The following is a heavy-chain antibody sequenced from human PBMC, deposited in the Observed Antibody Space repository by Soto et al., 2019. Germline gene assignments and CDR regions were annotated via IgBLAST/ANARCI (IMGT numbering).Heavy chain of an antibody. V-gene: IGHV4-31*03. CDR1: GGSISSGGYY. D-gene: IGHD2-2*01. CDR3: ARAVGYCISTSCYPNWFDP. CDR2: IYYSGST. J-gene: IGHJ5*02. Sequence: TLSLTCTVSGGSISSGGYYWSWIRQHPGKGLEWIGYIYYSGSTYYNPSLKSRVTISVDTSKNQFSLKLSSVTAADTAVYYCARAVGYCISTSCYPNWFDPWGQGTLVTVSS.